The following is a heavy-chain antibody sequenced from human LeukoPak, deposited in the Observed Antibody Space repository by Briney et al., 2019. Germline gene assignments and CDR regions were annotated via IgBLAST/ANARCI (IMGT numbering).Heavy chain of an antibody. Sequence: SETLSLTCTVSGSSISSGYYWGWIRQPPGKGLEWIGSIHHSGNTYFNPSLRSRVTVSVDTSKNQFSLKLSSVTAADTAVYYCARDNPYIAVAGGLFDYWGQGTLVTVSS. CDR1: GSSISSGYY. CDR3: ARDNPYIAVAGGLFDY. CDR2: IHHSGNT. D-gene: IGHD6-19*01. V-gene: IGHV4-38-2*02. J-gene: IGHJ4*02.